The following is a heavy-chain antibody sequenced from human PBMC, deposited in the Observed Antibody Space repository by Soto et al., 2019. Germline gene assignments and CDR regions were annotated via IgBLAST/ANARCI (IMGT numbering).Heavy chain of an antibody. CDR1: GDSISSKSAT. J-gene: IGHJ6*02. CDR3: ARGPGVLVAGYGLDV. V-gene: IGHV6-1*01. CDR2: TYYRPKWYY. Sequence: LSQTLSLTCVISGDSISSKSATWNWIRQSPSRGLEWLGRTYYRPKWYYDYAVSVTGRITINVDTSKNQFTLQVNSVTPEDTAVYYCARGPGVLVAGYGLDVWGQGTAVTVSS. D-gene: IGHD6-19*01.